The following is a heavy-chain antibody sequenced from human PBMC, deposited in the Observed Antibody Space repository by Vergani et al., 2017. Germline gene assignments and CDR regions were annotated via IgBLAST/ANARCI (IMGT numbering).Heavy chain of an antibody. Sequence: QVTLRESGPALVKPTQTLTLTCTFSGFSLSTSGMCVSWIRQPPGKALEWLARIDWDDEKYYSTSLKTRLTISKDTSKNQVVLTMTNIDPVDTATYFCARTSLGEGARFDPWGQGTLVTVSS. J-gene: IGHJ5*02. D-gene: IGHD3-16*01. CDR3: ARTSLGEGARFDP. CDR2: IDWDDEK. V-gene: IGHV2-70*15. CDR1: GFSLSTSGMC.